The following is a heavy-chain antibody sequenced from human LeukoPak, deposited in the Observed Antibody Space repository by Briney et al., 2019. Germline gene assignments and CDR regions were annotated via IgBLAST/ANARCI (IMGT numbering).Heavy chain of an antibody. D-gene: IGHD5-12*01. V-gene: IGHV4-39*01. Sequence: SETLSLTCTVSGGSISSNNYYWGWIRQPPGKGLDWIGNIYYSGSSYYNPSLKSRVTISLDTSKNQFSLKLSSVTAADTAVYYCARHEYSGYVESWGQGALVTVSS. J-gene: IGHJ5*02. CDR1: GGSISSNNYY. CDR2: IYYSGSS. CDR3: ARHEYSGYVES.